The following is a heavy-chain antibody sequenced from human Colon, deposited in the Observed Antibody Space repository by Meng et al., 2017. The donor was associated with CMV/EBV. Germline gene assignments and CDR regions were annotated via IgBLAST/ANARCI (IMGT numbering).Heavy chain of an antibody. Sequence: GSLRLSCTVSGDSSTTYYWSWIRQPPGKGLEWVGYMSYSGHYNSNPTLKSRVTMSVDTSKNQFSLTVESVTAADTAMYYCAREGSVMMDDAFDIWGQGTMVTVSS. V-gene: IGHV4-59*01. CDR1: GDSSTTYY. J-gene: IGHJ3*02. CDR3: AREGSVMMDDAFDI. D-gene: IGHD2-21*01. CDR2: MSYSGHY.